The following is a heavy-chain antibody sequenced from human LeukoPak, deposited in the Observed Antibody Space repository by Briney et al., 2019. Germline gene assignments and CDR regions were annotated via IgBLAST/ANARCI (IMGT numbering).Heavy chain of an antibody. V-gene: IGHV4-34*01. J-gene: IGHJ4*02. Sequence: PSETPSLTCGVYGGSFSGYYWTWIRQPPGKGLEWIGEINHSGSTNYIPSLKSRVTMSLDTSKNHSSLKLTSVTAADTAVYYCAGGATPGVFWGQGTLVTVSS. CDR2: INHSGST. D-gene: IGHD3-10*01. CDR1: GGSFSGYY. CDR3: AGGATPGVF.